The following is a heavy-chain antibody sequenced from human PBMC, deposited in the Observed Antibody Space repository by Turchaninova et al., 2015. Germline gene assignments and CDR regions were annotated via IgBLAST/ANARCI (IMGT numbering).Heavy chain of an antibody. CDR2: INHSGSI. J-gene: IGHJ4*02. V-gene: IGHV4-34*01. D-gene: IGHD3-10*01. CDR3: ARGPYYCSGSFFY. CDR1: VDSFSGYS. Sequence: QQQLVQWGPGLLKPLETLSLTCAVYVDSFSGYSWTWIRQPPGKGLEWMGEINHSGSINYNPSLKSRVAMSVDTSKNQYSLKLTPVTAADTAVYYCARGPYYCSGSFFYWGRGTPVTVS.